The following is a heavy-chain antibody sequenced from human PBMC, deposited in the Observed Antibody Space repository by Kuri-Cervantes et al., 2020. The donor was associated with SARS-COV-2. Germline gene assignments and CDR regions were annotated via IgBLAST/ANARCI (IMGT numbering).Heavy chain of an antibody. CDR3: AGEGVVGATTYYYYGMDV. J-gene: IGHJ6*02. Sequence: GESLKISCAASGFTFSSYGMHWVRQAPGKGLEWVAVIWYDGSNKYYADSVKGRFTISRDNSKNTLYLQMNSLRAEDTAVYYCAGEGVVGATTYYYYGMDVWGQGTTVTSP. D-gene: IGHD1-26*01. CDR2: IWYDGSNK. CDR1: GFTFSSYG. V-gene: IGHV3-33*01.